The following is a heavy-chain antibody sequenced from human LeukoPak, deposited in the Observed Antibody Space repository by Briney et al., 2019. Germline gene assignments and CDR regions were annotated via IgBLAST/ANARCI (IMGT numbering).Heavy chain of an antibody. D-gene: IGHD5-24*01. J-gene: IGHJ4*02. V-gene: IGHV3-21*01. CDR2: ISSSSSYI. Sequence: GGSLRLSCAASGFTFSSYSMNWVRQAPGKGLEWVSSISSSSSYIYHADSVKGRFTISRDNAKNSLHLQMNSLRAEDTAVYYCARDEMVEMATTVWGQGTLVTVSS. CDR3: ARDEMVEMATTV. CDR1: GFTFSSYS.